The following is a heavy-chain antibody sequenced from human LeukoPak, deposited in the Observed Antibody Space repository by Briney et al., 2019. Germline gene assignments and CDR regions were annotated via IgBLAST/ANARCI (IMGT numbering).Heavy chain of an antibody. Sequence: ASVTVSCKASGYTFTGYYMHWVRQAPGQGLEWMGWINPNSGGTNYAQKFQGRVTMTRDTSISTAYMELSRLRSDDTAVYYCARDQRYCSSTSCYDYYYYGMDVWGQGTTVTVSS. CDR3: ARDQRYCSSTSCYDYYYYGMDV. D-gene: IGHD2-2*01. J-gene: IGHJ6*02. CDR1: GYTFTGYY. V-gene: IGHV1-2*02. CDR2: INPNSGGT.